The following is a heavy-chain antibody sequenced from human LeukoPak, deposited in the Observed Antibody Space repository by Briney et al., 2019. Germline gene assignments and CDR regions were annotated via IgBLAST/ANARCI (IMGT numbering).Heavy chain of an antibody. Sequence: QPGRSLRLSCAASGFIFSSYGMHWVRQAPGKGLEWVAVKWYDGSNKYYADSVKGRFTISRDNSKNSLYLQMNSLRADDTAVYYCATEGNDSSGYAYFDYWGQGTLVTVSS. CDR2: KWYDGSNK. CDR3: ATEGNDSSGYAYFDY. V-gene: IGHV3-33*01. D-gene: IGHD3-22*01. CDR1: GFIFSSYG. J-gene: IGHJ4*02.